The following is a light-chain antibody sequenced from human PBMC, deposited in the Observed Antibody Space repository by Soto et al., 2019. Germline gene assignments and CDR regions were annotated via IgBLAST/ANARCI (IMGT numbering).Light chain of an antibody. CDR2: DAS. J-gene: IGKJ1*01. Sequence: VLTQSPGTLSLSPGESATLSCRASQIVRSTYLAWYQQKPGQAPRLLIYDASKRATGIPARFSGSGSGTDFTLTISRLEPEDSARYSCQQYDTSPPTFGQGTKVDIK. CDR1: QIVRSTY. CDR3: QQYDTSPPT. V-gene: IGKV3-20*01.